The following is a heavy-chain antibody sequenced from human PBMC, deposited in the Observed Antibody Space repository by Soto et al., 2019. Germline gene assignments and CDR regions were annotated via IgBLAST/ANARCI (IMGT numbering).Heavy chain of an antibody. CDR2: ISSSSYI. J-gene: IGHJ4*02. CDR3: AVGGRQWLVPPFDY. V-gene: IGHV3-21*01. Sequence: GSLRLSCAASGFTFSSYSMNRVRQAPGKGLEWVSSISSSSYIYYADSVKGRFTISRDNAKNSLYLQMNSLRADDTAVYYCAVGGRQWLVPPFDYWGQGTLVTVSS. D-gene: IGHD6-19*01. CDR1: GFTFSSYS.